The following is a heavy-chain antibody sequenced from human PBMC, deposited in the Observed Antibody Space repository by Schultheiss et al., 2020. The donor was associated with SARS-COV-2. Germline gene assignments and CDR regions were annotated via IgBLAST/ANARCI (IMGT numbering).Heavy chain of an antibody. J-gene: IGHJ4*02. CDR1: GFTFSSYR. CDR3: AKVSVAGTFDY. CDR2: ISWNSGSI. Sequence: SLKISCAASGFTFSSYRMHWVRQAPGKGLEWVSGISWNSGSIGYADSVKGRFTISRDNAKNSLYLQMNSLRAEDTALYYCAKVSVAGTFDYWGQGTLVTVSS. V-gene: IGHV3-9*01. D-gene: IGHD6-19*01.